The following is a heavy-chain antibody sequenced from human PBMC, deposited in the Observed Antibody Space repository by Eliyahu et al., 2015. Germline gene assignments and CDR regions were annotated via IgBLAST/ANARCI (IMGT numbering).Heavy chain of an antibody. CDR2: ISSSGSTI. CDR1: XFPFRVYY. D-gene: IGHD3-22*01. CDR3: ARGLYYYDSSGYCH. Sequence: QVQLVESGGGLVKPGGSLRLSXAASXFPFRVYYTXACSQAPGKRLEWVSYISSSGSTIYYADSVKGRFTISRDNAKNSLYLQMNSLRAEDTAVYYCARGLYYYDSSGYCHWGQGTLVTVSS. V-gene: IGHV3-11*01. J-gene: IGHJ4*02.